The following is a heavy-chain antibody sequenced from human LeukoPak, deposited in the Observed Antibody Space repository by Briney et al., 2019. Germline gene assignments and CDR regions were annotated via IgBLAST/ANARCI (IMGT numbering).Heavy chain of an antibody. Sequence: PSEILSLTCSVSGGSISRSSDYWGWIRQPAGKGLEWIGRIYTSGSTNYNPSLKSRVTMSVDTSKNQFSLKLSSVTAADTAVYYCARDRSGSYWQDYWGQGTLVTVSS. J-gene: IGHJ4*02. CDR3: ARDRSGSYWQDY. D-gene: IGHD1-26*01. CDR2: IYTSGST. CDR1: GGSISRSSDY. V-gene: IGHV4-61*02.